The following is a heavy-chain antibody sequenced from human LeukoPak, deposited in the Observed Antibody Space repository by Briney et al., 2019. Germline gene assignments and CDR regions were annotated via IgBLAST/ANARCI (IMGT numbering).Heavy chain of an antibody. CDR2: IYTSGST. CDR1: GGSISSGSYY. CDR3: ARGRGYSYGTKYYYYYYMDV. J-gene: IGHJ6*03. D-gene: IGHD5-18*01. V-gene: IGHV4-61*02. Sequence: SETLSLTSTVSGGSISSGSYYWSWIRQPPGKGLEWIGRIYTSGSTNYNPSLKSRVTISVDTSKNQFSLKLSSVTAADTAVYYCARGRGYSYGTKYYYYYYMDVWGKGTTVTISS.